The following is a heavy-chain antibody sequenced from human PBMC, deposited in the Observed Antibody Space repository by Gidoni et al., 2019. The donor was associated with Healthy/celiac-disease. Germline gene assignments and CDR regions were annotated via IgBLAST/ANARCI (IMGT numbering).Heavy chain of an antibody. CDR1: GGTFSSYA. CDR3: ASHYYDSSGYWDAFDI. CDR2: IIPIFGTA. Sequence: QVQLVQSGAEVKKPGSSVNVSCKASGGTFSSYAISWVRQAPGQGLEWMGGIIPIFGTANYAQKFQGRVTITADESTSTAYMELSSLRSEDTAVYYCASHYYDSSGYWDAFDIWGQGTMVTVSS. D-gene: IGHD3-22*01. J-gene: IGHJ3*02. V-gene: IGHV1-69*01.